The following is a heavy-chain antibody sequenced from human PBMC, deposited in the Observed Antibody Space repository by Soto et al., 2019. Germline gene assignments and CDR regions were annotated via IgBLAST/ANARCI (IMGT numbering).Heavy chain of an antibody. V-gene: IGHV4-39*01. CDR1: GGSISSSSYY. D-gene: IGHD3-16*02. CDR3: LLHPGYRLYYFVY. CDR2: IYYSGST. J-gene: IGHJ4*02. Sequence: SETLSLTCTVSGGSISSSSYYWGWIRQPPGKGLEWIGSIYYSGSTYYNPSLKSRVTISVDTSKNQFSLKLSSVTAADTAVYYCLLHPGYRLYYFVYWGPGTLVTVFS.